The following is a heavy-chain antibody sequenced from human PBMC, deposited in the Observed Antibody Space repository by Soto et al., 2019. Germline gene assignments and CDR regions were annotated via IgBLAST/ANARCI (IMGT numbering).Heavy chain of an antibody. CDR2: IYYSGST. Sequence: QVQLQESGPGLVKPSQTLSLTCTVSCGSISSGDYYWSWIRQPPGKGLEWIGYIYYSGSTYYNPSLKSRVTISVDTSKNQFSLKLSSVTAADTAVYYCARDGRGYSYGYTYYFDYWGQGTLVTVSS. D-gene: IGHD5-18*01. J-gene: IGHJ4*02. CDR3: ARDGRGYSYGYTYYFDY. CDR1: CGSISSGDYY. V-gene: IGHV4-30-4*01.